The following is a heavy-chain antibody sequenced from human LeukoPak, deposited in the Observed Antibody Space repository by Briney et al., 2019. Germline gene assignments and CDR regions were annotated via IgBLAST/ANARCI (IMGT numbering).Heavy chain of an antibody. Sequence: GESLKISCKGSGDSFTTYWIGWVGQMPAKGLEWRGIIYLGDSDTRYSPSFQGQVTISADKSINTAYLQWSSLKASDTAMYYCVRHRNWNYDYWGQGTLVTVSS. CDR2: IYLGDSDT. J-gene: IGHJ4*02. CDR3: VRHRNWNYDY. V-gene: IGHV5-51*01. D-gene: IGHD1-1*01. CDR1: GDSFTTYW.